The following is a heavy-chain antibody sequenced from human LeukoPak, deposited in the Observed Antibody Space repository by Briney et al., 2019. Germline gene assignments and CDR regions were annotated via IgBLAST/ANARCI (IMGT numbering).Heavy chain of an antibody. CDR2: ISAYNGNT. V-gene: IGHV1-18*01. CDR1: GYTFTSYG. D-gene: IGHD3-22*01. J-gene: IGHJ4*02. CDR3: ARDRSGTYYYDSSGSKY. Sequence: ASVKVSCKASGYTFTSYGISWVRQAPGQGREWMGWISAYNGNTDYAQKLQGRVTMTTDTSTSTAYMELRSLRSDDTAVYYCARDRSGTYYYDSSGSKYWGQGTLVTVSS.